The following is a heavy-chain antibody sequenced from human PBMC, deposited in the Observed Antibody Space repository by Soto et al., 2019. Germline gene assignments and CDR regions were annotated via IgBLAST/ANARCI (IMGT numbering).Heavy chain of an antibody. CDR2: IRSKAYGGTT. Sequence: GGSLRLSCTASGFTFGDYAMSWFRQAPGKGLEWVGFIRSKAYGGTTEYAASVKGRFTISRDDSKSIAYLQMNSLKTEDTAVYYCTRSVRFVVPAAMNWFDPWGQGTLVTVSS. CDR3: TRSVRFVVPAAMNWFDP. CDR1: GFTFGDYA. V-gene: IGHV3-49*03. J-gene: IGHJ5*02. D-gene: IGHD2-2*01.